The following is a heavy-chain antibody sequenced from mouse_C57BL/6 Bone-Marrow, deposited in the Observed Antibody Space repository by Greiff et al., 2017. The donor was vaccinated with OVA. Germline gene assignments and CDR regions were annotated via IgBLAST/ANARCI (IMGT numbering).Heavy chain of an antibody. D-gene: IGHD1-1*01. Sequence: QVTLKVCGPGILQSSQTLSLTCSFSGFSLSTSGMGVSWIRQPSGKGLEWLAHIYWDDDKRYNPSLKSRLTISKDTSRNQVFLKITSVDTADTATYYCARRPYYYGSSHWYFDVWGTGTTVTVSS. CDR3: ARRPYYYGSSHWYFDV. CDR2: IYWDDDK. J-gene: IGHJ1*03. CDR1: GFSLSTSGMG. V-gene: IGHV8-12*01.